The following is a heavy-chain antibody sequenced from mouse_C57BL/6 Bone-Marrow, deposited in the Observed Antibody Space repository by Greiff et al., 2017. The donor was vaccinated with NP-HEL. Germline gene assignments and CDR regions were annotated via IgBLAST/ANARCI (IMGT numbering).Heavy chain of an antibody. CDR1: GYTFTDYY. Sequence: VQLQQSGAELVRPGASVKLSCKASGYTFTDYYINWVKQRPGQGLEWIARIYPGSGNTYYNEKFKGKATLTAEKSSSTAYMQLSSLTSEDSAVYFCARSGGMVTSFFDYWGQGTTLTVSS. CDR3: ARSGGMVTSFFDY. CDR2: IYPGSGNT. J-gene: IGHJ2*01. V-gene: IGHV1-76*01. D-gene: IGHD2-1*01.